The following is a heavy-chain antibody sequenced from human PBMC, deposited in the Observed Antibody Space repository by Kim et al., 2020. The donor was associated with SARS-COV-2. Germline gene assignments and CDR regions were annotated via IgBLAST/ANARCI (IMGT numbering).Heavy chain of an antibody. J-gene: IGHJ3*02. CDR3: TTGPPPANVLWFGENRDDAFDI. CDR2: IKSKTDGGTT. V-gene: IGHV3-15*01. D-gene: IGHD3-10*01. Sequence: GGSLRLSCAASGFTFSNAWMSWVRQAPGKGLEWVGRIKSKTDGGTTDYAAPVKGRFTISRDDSKNTLYLQMNSLKTEDTAVYYCTTGPPPANVLWFGENRDDAFDIWGQGTMVTVSS. CDR1: GFTFSNAW.